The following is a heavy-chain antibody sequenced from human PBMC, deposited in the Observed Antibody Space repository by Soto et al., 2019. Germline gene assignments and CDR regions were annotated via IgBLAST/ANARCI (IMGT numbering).Heavy chain of an antibody. CDR3: ARGGYYDYVWGSYPSLYYYYGMDV. J-gene: IGHJ6*02. CDR2: LSGSGGTT. V-gene: IGHV3-23*01. CDR1: GVTFSNYA. D-gene: IGHD3-16*02. Sequence: PGGSLRLSCTVSGVTFSNYAMNWVRQAPGKGLEWVSSLSGSGGTTYYADSVKGRFIISRDNSKNTLYLLMNSLRAEDTALYYCARGGYYDYVWGSYPSLYYYYGMDVWGQGTTVTVS.